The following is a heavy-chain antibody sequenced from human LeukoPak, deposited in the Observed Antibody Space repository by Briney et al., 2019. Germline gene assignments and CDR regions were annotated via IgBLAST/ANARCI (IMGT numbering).Heavy chain of an antibody. J-gene: IGHJ5*02. D-gene: IGHD1-26*01. V-gene: IGHV4-4*07. CDR2: IYTTGST. CDR1: DGSISTYY. Sequence: PSETLSLTCTVSDGSISTYYWSWIRQPAGKGLEWIGRIYTTGSTNYNPSLKSRVTMSVDTSKNQFSLKLSSVTAADTAVYYCARGGLPRENWFDPGGQGTLVTVSS. CDR3: ARGGLPRENWFDP.